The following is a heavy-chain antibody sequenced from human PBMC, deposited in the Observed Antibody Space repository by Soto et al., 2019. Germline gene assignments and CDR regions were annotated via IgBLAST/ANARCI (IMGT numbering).Heavy chain of an antibody. CDR2: ISYDGSNK. V-gene: IGHV3-30-3*01. CDR1: GFTFSSYA. Sequence: QVQLVESGGGVVQPGRSLRLSCAASGFTFSSYAMHWVRQAPGKGLEWVAVISYDGSNKYYADSVKGRFTISRDNSKNTLYLQMNSLRAEDTAVYYCARGESCHYWGQGTLVTVSS. CDR3: ARGESCHY. J-gene: IGHJ4*02.